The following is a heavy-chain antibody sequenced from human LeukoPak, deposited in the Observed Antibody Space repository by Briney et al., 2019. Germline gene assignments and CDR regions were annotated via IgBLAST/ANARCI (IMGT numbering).Heavy chain of an antibody. V-gene: IGHV4-59*08. CDR3: ARYSDGERDISLDI. J-gene: IGHJ4*02. CDR2: INNRGTT. CDR1: GDSISSDY. D-gene: IGHD1-26*01. Sequence: SETLSLTCTVSGDSISSDYWSWIRQPPGKGLEWIGFINNRGTTSYNPSLKSRVTISRDMSKNQFALKLSSVSAADTAVYYCARYSDGERDISLDIWGQGTLVTVSS.